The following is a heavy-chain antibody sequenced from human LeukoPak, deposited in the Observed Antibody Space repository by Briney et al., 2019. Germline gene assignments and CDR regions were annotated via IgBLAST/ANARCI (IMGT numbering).Heavy chain of an antibody. V-gene: IGHV1-18*04. CDR1: GYTFIDYY. CDR2: ISTYNGNT. D-gene: IGHD1-26*01. CDR3: ARGTYYDY. Sequence: ASVKVSCKASGYTFIDYYIYWVRQAPGQGLEWMGWISTYNGNTEYAQNLQGTVTMTTDTSTSTAYMELRSLRSDDTAVYYCARGTYYDYWGQGTLVTVSS. J-gene: IGHJ4*02.